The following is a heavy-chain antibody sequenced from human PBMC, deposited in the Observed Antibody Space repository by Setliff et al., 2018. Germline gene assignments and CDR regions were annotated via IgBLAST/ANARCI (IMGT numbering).Heavy chain of an antibody. D-gene: IGHD1-26*01. CDR1: GFSFSNAW. J-gene: IGHJ6*02. V-gene: IGHV3-23*01. CDR2: ISGSGGST. Sequence: GGSLRLSCEASGFSFSNAWMKWVRQAPWKGLEWVSAISGSGGSTYYADSVKGRFTISRDNSKNTLSLQMNSLRAEDTAVYYCAKELEATTYYYYYYGMDVWGQGATVTVSS. CDR3: AKELEATTYYYYYYGMDV.